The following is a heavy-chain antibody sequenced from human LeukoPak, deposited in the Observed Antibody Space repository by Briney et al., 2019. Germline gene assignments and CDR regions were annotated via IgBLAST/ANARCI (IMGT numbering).Heavy chain of an antibody. CDR2: ISGYNGYT. CDR3: ARAGRGGPYSGSYYDY. J-gene: IGHJ4*02. CDR1: GYTFASYG. D-gene: IGHD1-26*01. V-gene: IGHV1-18*01. Sequence: ASVKVSCKASGYTFASYGVSWVRQAPGQGLEWMGWISGYNGYTNYPQNPQGRVTMTTDTSTSTVYMGLRSLRSDDTAVYYCARAGRGGPYSGSYYDYWGQGTLVTVSS.